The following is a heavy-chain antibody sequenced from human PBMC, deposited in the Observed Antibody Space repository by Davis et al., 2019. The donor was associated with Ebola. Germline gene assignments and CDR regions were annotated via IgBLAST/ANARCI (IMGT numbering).Heavy chain of an antibody. V-gene: IGHV3-11*03. CDR2: ISSSSSYT. CDR1: GFTFSDYY. Sequence: GESLKISCAASGFTFSDYYMSWIRQAPGKGLEWVSYISSSSSYTNYADSVKGRFTISRDNAKNSLYLQMNSLRAEDTATYYCARYCHYTDCSYFDCWGQGTMVAVSS. CDR3: ARYCHYTDCSYFDC. D-gene: IGHD3-16*01. J-gene: IGHJ4*02.